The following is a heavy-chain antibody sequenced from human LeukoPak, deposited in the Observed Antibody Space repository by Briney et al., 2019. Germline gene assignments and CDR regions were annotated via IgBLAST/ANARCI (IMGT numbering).Heavy chain of an antibody. CDR2: ISSSGSTI. J-gene: IGHJ4*02. CDR3: ARDSSMLRGPLVIYYFDF. CDR1: GFTFSSYE. V-gene: IGHV3-48*03. D-gene: IGHD3-10*01. Sequence: HPGGSLRLSCAASGFTFSSYEMNWVRQAPGKGLEWVSYISSSGSTIYYADSVKGRFTISRYNAKNSLYLQMNSLRVEDTAVYYCARDSSMLRGPLVIYYFDFWGQGTLVTVSS.